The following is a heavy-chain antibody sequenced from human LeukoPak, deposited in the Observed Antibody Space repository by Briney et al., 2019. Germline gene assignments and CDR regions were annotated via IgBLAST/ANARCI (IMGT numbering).Heavy chain of an antibody. D-gene: IGHD6-19*01. CDR3: ARAVAGPSGRFDY. J-gene: IGHJ4*02. CDR2: ISGSGSTL. Sequence: GGSLRLSCAASGFTFSDYYMSWIRQAPGKGLEWVSYISGSGSTLYYADSVKGRFTISRDNTKNSLYLQMNSLRAEDTAAYYCARAVAGPSGRFDYWGQGTLVTVSS. V-gene: IGHV3-11*01. CDR1: GFTFSDYY.